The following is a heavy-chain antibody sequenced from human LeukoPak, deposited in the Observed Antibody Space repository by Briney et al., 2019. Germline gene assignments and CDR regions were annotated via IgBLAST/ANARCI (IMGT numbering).Heavy chain of an antibody. CDR2: ISGSGGST. J-gene: IGHJ3*02. V-gene: IGHV3-23*01. CDR1: GFTFSSYA. D-gene: IGHD5-12*01. CDR3: ARSPSSGRAVFDI. Sequence: GGSLRLSCAASGFTFSSYAMSWVRQAPGKGLEWVSAISGSGGSTYYADSVKGRFTISRDNSKNTLYLQMNSLRAEDTAVYYCARSPSSGRAVFDIWGQGTMVTVSS.